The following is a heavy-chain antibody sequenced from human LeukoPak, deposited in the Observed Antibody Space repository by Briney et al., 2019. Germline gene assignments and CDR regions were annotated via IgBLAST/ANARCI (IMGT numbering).Heavy chain of an antibody. V-gene: IGHV3-23*01. J-gene: IGHJ4*02. D-gene: IGHD3-16*02. CDR2: ISFSGANT. CDR3: VKDIQLSY. CDR1: GFGFKDAA. Sequence: QTGGSLRLSCAASGFGFKDAAMTWVRQAPGKALEWVSLISFSGANTYYADSVKGRFTISRDNSKSTVSLQMNSLRAEDTAMYYCVKDIQLSYWGQGTLVTVSS.